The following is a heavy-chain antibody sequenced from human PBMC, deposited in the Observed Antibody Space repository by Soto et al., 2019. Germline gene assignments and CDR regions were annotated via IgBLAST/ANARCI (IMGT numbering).Heavy chain of an antibody. V-gene: IGHV3-23*01. D-gene: IGHD6-6*01. CDR2: ISGSGGST. Sequence: EVQLLESGGGLVQPGGSLSLSCAASGFTFTSYAMSWVRQAPGKGLEWVSAISGSGGSTYYADSVKGRFTISRDNSRNTLYLQMNSLRAEDTAIYYCANGGAARTYFDYWGQGTLVTVSS. CDR1: GFTFTSYA. J-gene: IGHJ4*02. CDR3: ANGGAARTYFDY.